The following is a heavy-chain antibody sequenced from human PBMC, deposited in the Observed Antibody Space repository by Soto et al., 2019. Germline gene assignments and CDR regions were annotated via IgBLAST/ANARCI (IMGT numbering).Heavy chain of an antibody. V-gene: IGHV5-51*01. CDR1: GYIFATSY. J-gene: IGHJ3*02. CDR2: IYPGVSDA. Sequence: EEQLVQSGAEVKKPGESLKISCKASGYIFATSYIGWVRQMPGKGLEWMGIIYPGVSDARYSPSFQGLVTISTDNSVTTAYLQWSSLKASDTAMYYCARHQAAAPEPFDAFVIWGQGTMVTVSS. D-gene: IGHD6-25*01. CDR3: ARHQAAAPEPFDAFVI.